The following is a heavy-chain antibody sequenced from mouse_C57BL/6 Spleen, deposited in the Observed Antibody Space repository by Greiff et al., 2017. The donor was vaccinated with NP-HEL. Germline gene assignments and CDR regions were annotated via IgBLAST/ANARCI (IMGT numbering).Heavy chain of an antibody. CDR2: ISNGGGST. J-gene: IGHJ4*01. CDR1: GFTFSDYY. Sequence: EVQVVESGGGLVQPGGSLKLSCAASGFTFSDYYMYWVRQTPEKRLEWVAYISNGGGSTYYPDTVKGRFTISRDNAKNTLYLQMSRLKSEDTAMYYCARSFYDYGAMDYWGQGTSVTVSS. D-gene: IGHD2-4*01. V-gene: IGHV5-12*01. CDR3: ARSFYDYGAMDY.